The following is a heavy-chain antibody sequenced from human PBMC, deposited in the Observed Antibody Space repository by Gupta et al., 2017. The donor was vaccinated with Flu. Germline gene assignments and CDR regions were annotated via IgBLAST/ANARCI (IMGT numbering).Heavy chain of an antibody. CDR1: GFTFSSYG. V-gene: IGHV3-33*01. Sequence: QVQLVESGGGVVQPGRSLRLSCAASGFTFSSYGMHWVRQAPGKGLEWVAVIWYDGSNKYYADSVKGRFTISRDNSKNTLYLQMNSLRAEDTAVYYCAREGGAVAGSYYFDYWGQGTLVTVSS. J-gene: IGHJ4*02. CDR3: AREGGAVAGSYYFDY. CDR2: IWYDGSNK. D-gene: IGHD6-19*01.